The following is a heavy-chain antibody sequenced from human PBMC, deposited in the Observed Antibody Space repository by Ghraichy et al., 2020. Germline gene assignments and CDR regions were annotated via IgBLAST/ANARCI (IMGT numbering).Heavy chain of an antibody. Sequence: SETLSLTCTVSGGLISGSWWSWVRQPAGRGLEWIGRIWSTGHTNDNPSLKSRVIMSVDTSKNQFSLKLTSVTAADTAVYYCAKDSGETTVLNWFDPWGRGTQVTVSS. CDR3: AKDSGETTVLNWFDP. CDR2: IWSTGHT. J-gene: IGHJ5*02. D-gene: IGHD4-11*01. CDR1: GGLISGSW. V-gene: IGHV4-4*07.